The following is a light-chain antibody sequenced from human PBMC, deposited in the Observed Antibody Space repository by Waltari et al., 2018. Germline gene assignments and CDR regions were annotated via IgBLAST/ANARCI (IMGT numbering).Light chain of an antibody. V-gene: IGLV2-14*01. CDR1: RNDVRGYYS. Sequence: QSALTQPASVSGSPAQSVPILCAGTRNDVRGYYSVSWCQGHPGQAPRVIIYDVSDRPSGVSDRFSGSKSGNTAALTISGLQAEDEADYYCSSQSSNDVVLFGGGTKLTVL. CDR2: DVS. J-gene: IGLJ2*01. CDR3: SSQSSNDVVL.